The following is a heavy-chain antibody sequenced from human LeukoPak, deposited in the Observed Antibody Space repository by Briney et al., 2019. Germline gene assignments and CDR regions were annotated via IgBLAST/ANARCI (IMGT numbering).Heavy chain of an antibody. Sequence: GGSLRLSCAASGFTFSDYSMNWVRQAPGKGLEWVSSISSSSSYIYYADSLKGRFTISRDNAKNSLYRQMNSLRAEDTAVYYCARARYSSSSFDPWGQGTLVTVSS. D-gene: IGHD6-13*01. CDR1: GFTFSDYS. CDR2: ISSSSSYI. V-gene: IGHV3-21*01. J-gene: IGHJ5*02. CDR3: ARARYSSSSFDP.